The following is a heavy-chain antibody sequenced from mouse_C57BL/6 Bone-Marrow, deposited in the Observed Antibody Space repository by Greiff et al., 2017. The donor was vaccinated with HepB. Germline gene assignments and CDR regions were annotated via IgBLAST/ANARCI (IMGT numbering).Heavy chain of an antibody. D-gene: IGHD4-1*01. CDR2: IYPGDGDT. Sequence: QVQLQQSGPELVKPGASVKISCKASGYAFSSSWMNWVKQRPGKGLEWIGRIYPGDGDTNYNGKFKGKATLTADKSSSTAYMQLSSLTSEDSAVYFCARSGGTGKWFAYWGQGTLVTVSA. J-gene: IGHJ3*01. CDR3: ARSGGTGKWFAY. V-gene: IGHV1-82*01. CDR1: GYAFSSSW.